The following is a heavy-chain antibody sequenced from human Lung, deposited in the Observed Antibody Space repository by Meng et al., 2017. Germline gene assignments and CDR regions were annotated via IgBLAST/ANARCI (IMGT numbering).Heavy chain of an antibody. J-gene: IGHJ4*02. CDR3: ARVRVGGTAAQFDY. D-gene: IGHD1-26*01. CDR1: GGSISSGGYY. Sequence: SETLSLTCTVSGGSISSGGYYWSWIRQHPGKGLEWIGYIYYSGSTYYNPSLKSRLTISVDTSQNQFSLNLNSVTAADTAVYYCARVRVGGTAAQFDYWGQGTLVTVSS. CDR2: IYYSGST. V-gene: IGHV4-31*03.